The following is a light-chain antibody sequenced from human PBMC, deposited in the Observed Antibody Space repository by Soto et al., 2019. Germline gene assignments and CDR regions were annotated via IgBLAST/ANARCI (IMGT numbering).Light chain of an antibody. J-gene: IGKJ4*01. CDR2: GAF. CDR3: QQSYITPLT. V-gene: IGKV1-39*01. CDR1: QTIDNY. Sequence: DIQMTQSPSSLSASAGDRVTITCRSSQTIDNYINWYVQRPGKVPELLIYGAFILQSGVPSRFSGSGSGTDFTLTLRSLQHDDFATYYCQQSYITPLTLGGGTKVEIK.